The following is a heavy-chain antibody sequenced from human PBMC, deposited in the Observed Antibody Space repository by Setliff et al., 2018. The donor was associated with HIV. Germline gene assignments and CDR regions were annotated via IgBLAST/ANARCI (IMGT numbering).Heavy chain of an antibody. Sequence: RPPVKVSCKASGYTFTSYPMHWVRQAPGQGLEWMGVINTSGGSAGYAEKFRGRVTMTRDTSTSTVYMDLRNLRSEDTAVYYCARNQGDSSGWYAGDYWGHGTLVTVSS. V-gene: IGHV1-46*01. J-gene: IGHJ4*01. CDR2: INTSGGSA. D-gene: IGHD6-19*01. CDR3: ARNQGDSSGWYAGDY. CDR1: GYTFTSYP.